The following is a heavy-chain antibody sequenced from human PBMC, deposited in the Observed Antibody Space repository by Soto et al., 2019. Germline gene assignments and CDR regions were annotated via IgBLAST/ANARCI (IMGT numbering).Heavy chain of an antibody. CDR2: ISAYNGNT. CDR1: GYTFTSYG. J-gene: IGHJ5*02. D-gene: IGHD6-19*01. Sequence: GASVKVSCKASGYTFTSYGISWVRQAPGQGLEWMGWISAYNGNTNYAQKLQGRVTMTTDTSTSTAYMELRSLRSDDTAVYYCARTRGIAVAQAPGWFDPWGQGTLVTVSS. V-gene: IGHV1-18*01. CDR3: ARTRGIAVAQAPGWFDP.